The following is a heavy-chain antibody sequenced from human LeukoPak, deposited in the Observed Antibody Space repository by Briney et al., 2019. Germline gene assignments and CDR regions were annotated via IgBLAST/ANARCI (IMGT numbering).Heavy chain of an antibody. D-gene: IGHD2-2*01. CDR3: ARQNDFMVVPVD. Sequence: SETLSLTCTVSVGSISSYYWSWIRQPPGKGLEWIGYIDYTGTTKCNPSLKSRATLSVDMSKNQFSLKLTSVSAADTAVYYCARQNDFMVVPVDWGQGTLVTVSS. CDR1: VGSISSYY. J-gene: IGHJ4*02. CDR2: IDYTGTT. V-gene: IGHV4-59*08.